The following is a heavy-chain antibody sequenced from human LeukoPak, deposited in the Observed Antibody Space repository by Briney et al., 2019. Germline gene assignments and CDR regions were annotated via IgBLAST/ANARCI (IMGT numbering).Heavy chain of an antibody. CDR3: AKAPYSGYDFGAFDI. CDR2: ISWNSGSI. Sequence: GGSLRLSCAASGFTFDDYAMHWVRHAPGKGLEWVSGISWNSGSIGYADSVKGRFTISRDNAKNSLYLQMNSLRAEDMALYYCAKAPYSGYDFGAFDIWGQGTMVTVSS. V-gene: IGHV3-9*03. CDR1: GFTFDDYA. D-gene: IGHD5-12*01. J-gene: IGHJ3*02.